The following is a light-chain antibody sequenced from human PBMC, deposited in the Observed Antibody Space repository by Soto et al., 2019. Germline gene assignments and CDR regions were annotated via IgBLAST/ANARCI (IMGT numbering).Light chain of an antibody. CDR3: QQRTLWPRT. V-gene: IGKV3-11*01. J-gene: IGKJ5*01. Sequence: EIVLTQSPATLSLSPGERATLSCRASQSLSGTLAWFQQKPGQPPRLLIYGASNRATGIPARFTASGSGTDFTLTISSLEPEDFAVYYCQQRTLWPRTFGQGTRLEIK. CDR1: QSLSGT. CDR2: GAS.